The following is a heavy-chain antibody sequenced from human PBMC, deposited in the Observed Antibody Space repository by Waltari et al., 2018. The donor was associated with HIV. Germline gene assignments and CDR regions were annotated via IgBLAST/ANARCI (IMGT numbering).Heavy chain of an antibody. D-gene: IGHD2-2*01. CDR1: GGSISSGHYY. V-gene: IGHV4-30-4*01. J-gene: IGHJ6*02. CDR3: ARAGSVFGTSPYGMDV. Sequence: QVQLQESGPGLVKPSQTLSLTCTVSGGSISSGHYYWSWIRQPPGKGLEWIGYIYYSGSTYYNPSLKSRVTISVDTSKNQFSLKLSSVSAADTAVYYCARAGSVFGTSPYGMDVWGQGTTVTVSS. CDR2: IYYSGST.